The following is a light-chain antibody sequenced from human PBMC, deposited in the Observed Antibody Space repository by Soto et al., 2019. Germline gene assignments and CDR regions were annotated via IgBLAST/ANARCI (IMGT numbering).Light chain of an antibody. J-gene: IGLJ1*01. Sequence: QSVLTQPASVSGSPGQSIAISCTGTSSDVDGYNYVSWYQHHPGKAPKLMIYDVSSRPSGVSNRFSGSKSGNTASLTISGLQAEDEADYYCISYTTISTYAFGTGTKVTV. CDR3: ISYTTISTYA. CDR2: DVS. V-gene: IGLV2-14*03. CDR1: SSDVDGYNY.